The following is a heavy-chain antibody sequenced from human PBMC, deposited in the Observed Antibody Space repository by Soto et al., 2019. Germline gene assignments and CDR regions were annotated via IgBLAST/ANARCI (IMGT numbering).Heavy chain of an antibody. CDR1: GFSFSSYA. CDR3: AKYTYSSDYFVKWFEP. V-gene: IGHV3-30-3*02. J-gene: IGHJ5*02. CDR2: ISHDGINK. Sequence: QVRLVESGGGVVQPGRSLRLSCTASGFSFSSYAMYWFRQPPGKGLEWVAVISHDGINKHYADSVKGRVTVSRDNSNHSLDLQLNSLRGEDTAMYYCAKYTYSSDYFVKWFEPWGQGTLVTVSS. D-gene: IGHD6-19*01.